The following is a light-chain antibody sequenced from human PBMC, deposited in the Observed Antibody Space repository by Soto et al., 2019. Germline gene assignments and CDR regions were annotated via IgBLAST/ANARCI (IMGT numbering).Light chain of an antibody. J-gene: IGLJ1*01. CDR1: NSDVGGYNY. Sequence: QSALTQPRSVSGSPGQSVTISCTGTNSDVGGYNYVSWYQQYPGKAPKLMISGVSERPSGVPDRFSGSKSGNTASLTISGLQAEDEADYYCCSYAGSSYVFGTGTKLTVL. V-gene: IGLV2-11*01. CDR3: CSYAGSSYV. CDR2: GVS.